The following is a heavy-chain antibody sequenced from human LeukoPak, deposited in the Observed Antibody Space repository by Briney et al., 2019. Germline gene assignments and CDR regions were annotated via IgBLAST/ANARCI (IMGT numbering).Heavy chain of an antibody. V-gene: IGHV3-23*01. CDR3: AKENGSWSYYFDY. CDR2: ISGSGGST. Sequence: GGSLRLSCAASGLVFNSNAMSWVRQAPGKGLEWVSAISGSGGSTYYADSVKGRFTISRDNSKNTLYLQMNSLRAEDTAAYYCAKENGSWSYYFDYWGQGTQVTVSS. CDR1: GLVFNSNA. J-gene: IGHJ4*02. D-gene: IGHD6-13*01.